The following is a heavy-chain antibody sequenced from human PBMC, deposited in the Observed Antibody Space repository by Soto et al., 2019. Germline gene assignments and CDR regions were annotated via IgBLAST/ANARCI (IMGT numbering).Heavy chain of an antibody. CDR3: ARDQYISSWEFDY. V-gene: IGHV3-21*01. D-gene: IGHD6-13*01. CDR1: GFTFSSYS. Sequence: EVQLVESGGGLVKPGGSLRLSCAASGFTFSSYSMNWVRQAPGKGLEWVSSISSSSSYIYYADSVKGRFTISRDNAKNSLYLQMNSLRAEDTAVYYCARDQYISSWEFDYWGQGPLVTVSS. J-gene: IGHJ4*02. CDR2: ISSSSSYI.